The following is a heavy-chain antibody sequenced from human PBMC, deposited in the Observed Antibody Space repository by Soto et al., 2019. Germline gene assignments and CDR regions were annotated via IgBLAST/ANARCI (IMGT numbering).Heavy chain of an antibody. Sequence: GGSLRLSCAASGFTFSSYGMHWVRQAPGKGLEWVAVISYDGSNKYYADSVKGRFTISRDNSKNTLYLQMNSLRAEDTAVYYCAKDMTTRPAPYYFDYWGQGTLVTVSS. CDR1: GFTFSSYG. V-gene: IGHV3-30*18. CDR3: AKDMTTRPAPYYFDY. CDR2: ISYDGSNK. J-gene: IGHJ4*02. D-gene: IGHD4-17*01.